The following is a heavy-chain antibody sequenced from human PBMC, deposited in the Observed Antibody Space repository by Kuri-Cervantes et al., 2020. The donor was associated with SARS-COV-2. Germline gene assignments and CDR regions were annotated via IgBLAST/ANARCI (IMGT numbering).Heavy chain of an antibody. CDR3: AKMGPGGDLHYYYGMDV. CDR1: GFTFYDYG. Sequence: GGSLRLSCMASGFTFYDYGFHWVRQAPGKGLQWVAVVLNDGRSKFYSESVRGRFTISKDNSRDTVHLQMTSLTVEDTAIYFCAKMGPGGDLHYYYGMDVWGPGTTVTVSS. V-gene: IGHV3-30*02. J-gene: IGHJ6*02. CDR2: VLNDGRSK. D-gene: IGHD1-26*01.